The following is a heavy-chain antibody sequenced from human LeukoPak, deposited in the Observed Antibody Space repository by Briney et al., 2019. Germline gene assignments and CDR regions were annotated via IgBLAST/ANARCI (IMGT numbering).Heavy chain of an antibody. V-gene: IGHV4-38-2*01. CDR1: GYSISSGYY. D-gene: IGHD3-10*01. CDR2: IYHSGST. Sequence: KPSETLSLTCAVSGYSISSGYYWGWIRQPPRKGLEWIGSIYHSGSTYYNPSLKSRVTISVDTSKNQFSLKLSSVTAADTAVYYCARPSGQYYYGSGTEFHYWGQGTLVTVSS. CDR3: ARPSGQYYYGSGTEFHY. J-gene: IGHJ4*02.